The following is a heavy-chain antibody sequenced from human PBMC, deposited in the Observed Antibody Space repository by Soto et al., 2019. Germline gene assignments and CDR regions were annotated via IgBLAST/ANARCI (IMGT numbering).Heavy chain of an antibody. CDR1: GGSISSSSYY. V-gene: IGHV4-39*01. J-gene: IGHJ4*02. Sequence: SDTLSLTCTVSGGSISSSSYYWGWIRQPPGKGLEWIGSIYYSGSTYYNPSLKSRVTISVDTSKNQFSLKLSSVTAADTAVYYCARRAPYGGNSFDYWGQGTLVTVSS. CDR2: IYYSGST. CDR3: ARRAPYGGNSFDY. D-gene: IGHD4-17*01.